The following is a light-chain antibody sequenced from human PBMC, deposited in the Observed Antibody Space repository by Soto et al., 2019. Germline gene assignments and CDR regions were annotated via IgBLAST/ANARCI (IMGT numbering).Light chain of an antibody. CDR1: QTISTY. CDR3: QQTYTTPEIT. V-gene: IGKV1-39*01. J-gene: IGKJ5*01. CDR2: GAS. Sequence: DIQMTQSPSPLSASVGDRVTITCRASQTISTYLNWYQQEPGKAPNLLMYGASYLKSGVPTRFSGSGSGTDFTLTISSLQPEDFAIYYCQQTYTTPEITFGQGTRLEIK.